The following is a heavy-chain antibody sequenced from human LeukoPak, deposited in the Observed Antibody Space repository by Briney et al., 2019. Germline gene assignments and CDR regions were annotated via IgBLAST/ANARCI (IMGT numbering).Heavy chain of an antibody. CDR3: ARHPDYSDSRGYYRAFDI. J-gene: IGHJ3*02. CDR1: GYSLTSYW. Sequence: GESLKISCKGSGYSLTSYWIGWVRQMPGKGLEWMGIIYPGDSDTRYSPSFQGQVTISADKSIGTAFLQWGSLKASDTAMNHCARHPDYSDSRGYYRAFDIWGQGTMVPVSS. D-gene: IGHD3-22*01. V-gene: IGHV5-51*01. CDR2: IYPGDSDT.